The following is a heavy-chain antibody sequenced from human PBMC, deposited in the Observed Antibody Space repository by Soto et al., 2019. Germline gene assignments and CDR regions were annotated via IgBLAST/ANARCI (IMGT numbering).Heavy chain of an antibody. CDR2: INPNSGGT. V-gene: IGHV1-2*02. D-gene: IGHD3-22*01. CDR3: ARDMRTYYYDSSGYWFDP. Sequence: SVKVSCKASGYTFTASYMHWVRQAPGQGLEWMGWINPNSGGTNYAQKFQGRVTMTRDTSISTAYMELSRLRSDDTAVYYCARDMRTYYYDSSGYWFDPWGQGTLVTVSS. CDR1: GYTFTASY. J-gene: IGHJ5*02.